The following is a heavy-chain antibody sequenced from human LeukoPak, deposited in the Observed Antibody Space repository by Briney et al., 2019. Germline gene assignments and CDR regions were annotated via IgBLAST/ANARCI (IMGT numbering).Heavy chain of an antibody. V-gene: IGHV1-18*01. Sequence: ASVKVSCKASGYTFTSYGISWVRQAPGQGLEWMGWISAYNGNTNYAQKLQGRVTMTTDTSTSTAYMELRSLRSDDTAVYYCARDPPPYYYDNSGYYAPIDYWGQGTLVTVSS. J-gene: IGHJ4*02. CDR2: ISAYNGNT. CDR1: GYTFTSYG. CDR3: ARDPPPYYYDNSGYYAPIDY. D-gene: IGHD3-22*01.